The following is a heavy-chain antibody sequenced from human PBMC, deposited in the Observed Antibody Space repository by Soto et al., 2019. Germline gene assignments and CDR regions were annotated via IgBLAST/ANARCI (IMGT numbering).Heavy chain of an antibody. D-gene: IGHD3-9*01. CDR2: ISSSSSYI. Sequence: VGSLSLSCAASGFPFSSYSMNWVRPAPWKGLEWVSSISSSSSYIYYADSVKGRFTISRDNAKNSLYLQMNSLRAEDTAVYYCARDRPSELRYFDWLSRRPYYYGMDVWGQGTTVTVSS. V-gene: IGHV3-21*01. J-gene: IGHJ6*02. CDR1: GFPFSSYS. CDR3: ARDRPSELRYFDWLSRRPYYYGMDV.